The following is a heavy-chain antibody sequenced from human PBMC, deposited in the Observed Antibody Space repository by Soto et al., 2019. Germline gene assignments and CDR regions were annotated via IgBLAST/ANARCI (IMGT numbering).Heavy chain of an antibody. CDR2: IIPIFRTT. Sequence: HVQLVQSGAEVKKPGSSVKVSCKASGDTFSNYAISWVRQAPGQGLEWMGGIIPIFRTTDYAQNFQGRVTITADESTSTAYMELSSPRSEDTAVYFCARDMIPAAPAYKYYAMDVWGQGTPVTVSS. J-gene: IGHJ6*02. CDR3: ARDMIPAAPAYKYYAMDV. V-gene: IGHV1-69*01. CDR1: GDTFSNYA. D-gene: IGHD2-2*01.